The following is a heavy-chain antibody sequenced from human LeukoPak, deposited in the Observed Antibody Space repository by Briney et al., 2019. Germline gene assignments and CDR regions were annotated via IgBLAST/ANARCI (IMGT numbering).Heavy chain of an antibody. Sequence: GGSLRLSCVASGFTFSSYWMSWVRQAPGKGLEWVANIKQDGSDKYYVDSVKGRFTISRDDAKNSLYLQMNSLRAEDTAVYYCASGQKLGFWGQGTLVTVSS. CDR2: IKQDGSDK. V-gene: IGHV3-7*01. CDR3: ASGQKLGF. D-gene: IGHD6-13*01. CDR1: GFTFSSYW. J-gene: IGHJ4*02.